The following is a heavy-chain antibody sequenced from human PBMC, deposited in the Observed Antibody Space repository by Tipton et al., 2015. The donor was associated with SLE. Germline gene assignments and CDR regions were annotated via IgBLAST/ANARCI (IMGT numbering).Heavy chain of an antibody. CDR1: GGSTSSNSHY. V-gene: IGHV4-39*07. CDR3: ARARGSYQGYWYFDL. J-gene: IGHJ2*01. CDR2: IYYIGST. D-gene: IGHD1-26*01. Sequence: TLSLTCTVSGGSTSSNSHYWGWIRQPPGKGLEWIGSIYYIGSTYYSPSLKSRVTISVDTSKNQFSLKLSSVTAADTAVYYCARARGSYQGYWYFDLWGRGTLVTVSS.